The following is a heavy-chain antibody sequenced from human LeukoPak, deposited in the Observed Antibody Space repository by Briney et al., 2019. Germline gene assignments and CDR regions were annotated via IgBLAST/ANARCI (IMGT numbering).Heavy chain of an antibody. CDR1: GFTFSSYS. Sequence: GGSLRLSCAASGFTFSSYSMNWVRQAPGKGLEWVSYISSSSSTIYYADSVKGRFTISRDNAKNSLYLQMNSLRAEDTAVYYCARDGAYCSSTSCYRAVDYWGQGTLVTVSS. V-gene: IGHV3-48*01. CDR3: ARDGAYCSSTSCYRAVDY. J-gene: IGHJ4*02. CDR2: ISSSSSTI. D-gene: IGHD2-2*02.